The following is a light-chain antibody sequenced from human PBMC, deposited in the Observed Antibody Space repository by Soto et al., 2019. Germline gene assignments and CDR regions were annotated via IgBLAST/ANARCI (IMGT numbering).Light chain of an antibody. CDR2: AAS. V-gene: IGKV1-39*01. CDR3: QQTASSPRT. Sequence: DIQMTQSPSSLSASVGDRVNITCRASQNIDRYLNWYQQRPEKAPDLLMFAASNLQAGVPSRFSGSASGTEFTLTINRLQREDFATYYCQQTASSPRTFGQGTKVEVK. J-gene: IGKJ1*01. CDR1: QNIDRY.